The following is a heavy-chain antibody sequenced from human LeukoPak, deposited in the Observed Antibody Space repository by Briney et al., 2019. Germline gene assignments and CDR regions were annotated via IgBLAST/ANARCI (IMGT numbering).Heavy chain of an antibody. D-gene: IGHD2-15*01. J-gene: IGHJ4*02. Sequence: SETLSLTCTVSGGSISSSYYYWGWIRQPPGKGLEWIASIYFSGSIYYNPSLRSRVTMSLDTSKNQFSLRLGSVTAADTAVYYCARKDFDYWGQGTLVTVSS. CDR3: ARKDFDY. CDR1: GGSISSSYYY. V-gene: IGHV4-39*01. CDR2: IYFSGSI.